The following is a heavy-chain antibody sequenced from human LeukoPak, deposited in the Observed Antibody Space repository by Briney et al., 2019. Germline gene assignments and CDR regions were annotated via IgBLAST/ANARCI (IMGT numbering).Heavy chain of an antibody. D-gene: IGHD2-2*01. CDR1: GGSISSGSYY. CDR3: AREGGYCNSTSCRSGTEYFDL. CDR2: IYTSGST. Sequence: SETLSLTCTVSGGSISSGSYYWSWIRQPAGKGLEWIGRIYTSGSTNYNPSLKSRVTISVDTSKNQFSLKLSSVTAADTAIYYCAREGGYCNSTSCRSGTEYFDLWGRGTLVTVSS. J-gene: IGHJ2*01. V-gene: IGHV4-61*02.